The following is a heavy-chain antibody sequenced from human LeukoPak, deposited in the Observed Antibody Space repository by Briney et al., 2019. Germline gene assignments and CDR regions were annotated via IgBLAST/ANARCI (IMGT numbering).Heavy chain of an antibody. CDR3: ARDPPKRESKQQLVLWVEYGMDV. V-gene: IGHV1-18*01. D-gene: IGHD6-13*01. CDR1: GYTFTSYG. J-gene: IGHJ6*02. CDR2: ISAYNGNT. Sequence: ASVKVSCKASGYTFTSYGISWVRQAPGQGLEWMGWISAYNGNTNYAQKLQGRVTMTTDTSTSTAYMELRSLRSDDTAVYYCARDPPKRESKQQLVLWVEYGMDVWGQGTTVTVSS.